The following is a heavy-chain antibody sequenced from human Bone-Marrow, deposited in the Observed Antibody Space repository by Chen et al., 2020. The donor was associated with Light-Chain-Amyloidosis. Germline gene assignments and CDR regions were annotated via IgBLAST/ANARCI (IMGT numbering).Heavy chain of an antibody. CDR1: GYTFPNYW. CDR3: ARRRDGYNFDY. Sequence: EVQLEQSGTDVKKPGESLKISCKGSGYTFPNYWLGWVRQMPGKGLEWMGVIYPDYSDARYSPSFEGQVTISADKSITTAYLQWRSLKASDTAMYYCARRRDGYNFDYWGQGTLVTVSS. CDR2: IYPDYSDA. V-gene: IGHV5-51*01. D-gene: IGHD5-12*01. J-gene: IGHJ4*02.